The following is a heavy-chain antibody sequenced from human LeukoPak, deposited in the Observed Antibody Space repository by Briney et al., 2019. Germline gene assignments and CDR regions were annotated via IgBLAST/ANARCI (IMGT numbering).Heavy chain of an antibody. CDR1: GGTFSSYA. CDR3: ARGYDLSGTFDY. V-gene: IGHV3-30-3*01. CDR2: ISYDGSNK. D-gene: IGHD5-12*01. J-gene: IGHJ4*02. Sequence: SCKASGGTFSSYAMHWVRQAPGKGLEWVAVISYDGSNKYYADSVKGRFTISRDNSKNTLYLQMNSLRAEDTAVYYCARGYDLSGTFDYWGQGTLVTVSS.